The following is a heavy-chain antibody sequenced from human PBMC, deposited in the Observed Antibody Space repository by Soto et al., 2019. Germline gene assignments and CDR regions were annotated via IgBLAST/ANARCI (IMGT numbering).Heavy chain of an antibody. D-gene: IGHD6-13*01. CDR3: ARTQQLVQLYYYYGMDV. Sequence: GGSLRLSCAASGFTFSDYYMSWIRQAPGKGLEWVSYISSSSSYTNYADSVKGRFTISRDNAKNSLYLQMNSLRAEDTAVYYCARTQQLVQLYYYYGMDVWGQGTTVTVSS. V-gene: IGHV3-11*06. J-gene: IGHJ6*02. CDR2: ISSSSSYT. CDR1: GFTFSDYY.